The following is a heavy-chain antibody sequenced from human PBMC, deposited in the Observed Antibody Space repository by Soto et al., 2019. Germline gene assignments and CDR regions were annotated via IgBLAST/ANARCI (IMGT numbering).Heavy chain of an antibody. Sequence: VASVKVSCKISGHTLTELSIHWVRQAPGKGLEWMGGFDPEGGEAIYAQKWHGRVTVTEDTVTGTAYMELRGLKSDDTALYYCAKPWVPSITDRPPRFDYWGRGTLVTVSS. V-gene: IGHV1-24*01. CDR3: AKPWVPSITDRPPRFDY. CDR1: GHTLTELS. J-gene: IGHJ4*02. CDR2: FDPEGGEA. D-gene: IGHD6-6*01.